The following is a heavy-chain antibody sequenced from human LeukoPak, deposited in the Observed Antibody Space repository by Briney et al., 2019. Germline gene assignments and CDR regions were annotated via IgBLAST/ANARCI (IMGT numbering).Heavy chain of an antibody. CDR3: ARDPRGLPFDY. CDR1: GDSINNYY. Sequence: SETLSLTCIVSGDSINNYYWGWIRQPPGTGLEWIGSIYPSGSTFYNPSLKSRVTISVDTSKNQFSLKLSSVTAADTAVYYCARDPRGLPFDYWGQGTLVAVSS. J-gene: IGHJ4*02. CDR2: IYPSGST. V-gene: IGHV4-38-2*02.